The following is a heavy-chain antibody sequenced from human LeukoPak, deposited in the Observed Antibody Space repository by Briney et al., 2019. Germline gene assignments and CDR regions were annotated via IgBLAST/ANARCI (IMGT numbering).Heavy chain of an antibody. CDR1: GGSISNYY. CDR3: ARSGVFTGYDAFDI. V-gene: IGHV4-59*08. Sequence: SETLSLTCTVSGGSISNYYWSWIRQPPGKGLEWIGYIYSSGTTDYSPSLKSRVSISKDTSKNQFSLRLSSVTAADTAVYYCARSGVFTGYDAFDIWGQGTRVTVSS. D-gene: IGHD6-13*01. J-gene: IGHJ3*02. CDR2: IYSSGTT.